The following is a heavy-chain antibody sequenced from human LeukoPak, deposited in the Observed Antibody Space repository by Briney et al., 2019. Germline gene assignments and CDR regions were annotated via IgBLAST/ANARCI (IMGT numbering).Heavy chain of an antibody. CDR2: ISYDGSNK. CDR1: GFTFSSYG. D-gene: IGHD3-10*01. J-gene: IGHJ4*02. CDR3: ARDRVVEGYGSGSLYYFDY. V-gene: IGHV3-30*03. Sequence: GGSLRLSCAASGFTFSSYGMHWVRQAPGKGLEWVAVISYDGSNKYYADSVKGRFTISRDNSKNTLYLQMNSLRAEDTAVYYCARDRVVEGYGSGSLYYFDYWGQGTLVTVSS.